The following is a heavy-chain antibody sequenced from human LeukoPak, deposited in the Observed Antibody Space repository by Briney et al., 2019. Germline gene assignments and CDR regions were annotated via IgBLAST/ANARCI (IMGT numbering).Heavy chain of an antibody. Sequence: GGSLRLSCAPSGFTFGNYAISWVRQAPGKGLEWVANINQEGSEKYFVDSVKGRFTISRDNAKNSLHLQMNTLTAEDTAVYYCARERDGRFFDYWGQGTLVTVSS. CDR2: INQEGSEK. D-gene: IGHD5-24*01. J-gene: IGHJ4*02. CDR3: ARERDGRFFDY. CDR1: GFTFGNYA. V-gene: IGHV3-7*01.